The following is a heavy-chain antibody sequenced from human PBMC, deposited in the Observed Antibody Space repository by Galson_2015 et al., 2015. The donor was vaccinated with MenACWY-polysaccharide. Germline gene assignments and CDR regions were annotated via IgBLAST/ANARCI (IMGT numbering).Heavy chain of an antibody. Sequence: ETLSLTCTVSSDSISSSSYYWGWIRQPPGKGLEGIGSGYYSGNTFYNPYLQSRVSISEATSRNQFPLNLSSVSAADTAVYYCVRHPRAVTTVPQKGTLWGQGTLVTVSS. CDR3: VRHPRAVTTVPQKGTL. CDR2: GYYSGNT. D-gene: IGHD4-11*01. J-gene: IGHJ4*02. V-gene: IGHV4-39*01. CDR1: SDSISSSSYY.